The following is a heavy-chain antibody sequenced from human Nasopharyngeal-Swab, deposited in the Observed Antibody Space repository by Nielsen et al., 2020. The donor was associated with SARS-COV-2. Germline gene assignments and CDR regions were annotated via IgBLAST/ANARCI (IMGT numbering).Heavy chain of an antibody. J-gene: IGHJ4*02. CDR2: INPNSGGT. D-gene: IGHD6-19*01. Sequence: ALVKVSCKASGYTFTGYYMHWVRQAPGQGLEWMGWINPNSGGTNYAQKFQGWVTMTRDTSISTAYMELSRLRSDDTAVYYCARGLAVAGIPDFDYWGQGTLVTVSS. V-gene: IGHV1-2*04. CDR3: ARGLAVAGIPDFDY. CDR1: GYTFTGYY.